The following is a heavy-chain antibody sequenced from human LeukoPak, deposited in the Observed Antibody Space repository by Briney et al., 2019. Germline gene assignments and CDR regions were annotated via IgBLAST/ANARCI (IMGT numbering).Heavy chain of an antibody. CDR1: GFTFSSHA. Sequence: GGSLRLSCAASGFTFSSHAIHWVRQAPGKGLEWVSAISGSGGSTYYADSVKGRFTISRDNSKNTLYLQMNSLRAEDTAVYYCAKGICNPRADEVSSTSCYLLYYYMDVWGKGTTVTVSS. CDR2: ISGSGGST. CDR3: AKGICNPRADEVSSTSCYLLYYYMDV. V-gene: IGHV3-23*01. J-gene: IGHJ6*03. D-gene: IGHD2-2*01.